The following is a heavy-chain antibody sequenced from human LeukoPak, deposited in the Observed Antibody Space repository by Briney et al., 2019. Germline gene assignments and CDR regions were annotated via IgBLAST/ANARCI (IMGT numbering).Heavy chain of an antibody. V-gene: IGHV3-7*01. D-gene: IGHD6-13*01. CDR2: IKQDGSEK. CDR3: AGGRQLGY. Sequence: GGSLRLSCAASGFIFSSYWMSWVRQAPGKGLEWVANIKQDGSEKYYVDAVKGRFTISRGNAKNSLYLQMNSLRAEDTAVYYCAGGRQLGYWGQGTLVTVSS. J-gene: IGHJ4*02. CDR1: GFIFSSYW.